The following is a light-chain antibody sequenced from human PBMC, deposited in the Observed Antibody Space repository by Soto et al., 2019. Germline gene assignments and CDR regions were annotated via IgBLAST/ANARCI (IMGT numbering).Light chain of an antibody. CDR3: QQYNGDSCT. CDR1: QSITHW. CDR2: DAS. Sequence: DTPMAQSPSTLSASVGDRVTITCWASQSITHWVAWYRQKPGKGPKLLIYDASNLQSGVPSRFSGSGSGTEFSLTISSLQPDDFATYYCQQYNGDSCTFGQGTKVEIK. J-gene: IGKJ1*01. V-gene: IGKV1-5*01.